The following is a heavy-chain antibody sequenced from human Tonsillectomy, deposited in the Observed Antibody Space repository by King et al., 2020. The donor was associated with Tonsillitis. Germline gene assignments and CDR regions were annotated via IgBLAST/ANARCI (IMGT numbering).Heavy chain of an antibody. Sequence: VYLVESGGGVVQPGSSLRLSCAASAFAFSEYAMHWVRQAPGKGLEWVAVIWFDGSNEYYADSVKGRFTISRDNSKNTLYLQMNTLRPNDTAVYYCARGGNEYGTSSALFDYWGQGTLVTVSA. CDR3: ARGGNEYGTSSALFDY. V-gene: IGHV3-33*01. CDR1: AFAFSEYA. D-gene: IGHD6-6*01. J-gene: IGHJ4*02. CDR2: IWFDGSNE.